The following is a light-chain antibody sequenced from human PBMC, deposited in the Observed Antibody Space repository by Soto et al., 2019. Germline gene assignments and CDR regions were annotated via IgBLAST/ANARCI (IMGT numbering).Light chain of an antibody. CDR1: QGISSY. CDR3: RQYYSYPST. J-gene: IGKJ1*01. Sequence: AIRMTQSPSSFSASTGDRVTITCRASQGISSYLAWYQQKSGKAPNLLIYAASTLQSGVPSRFSGSGSGTVFTLTISCLQSEDIATYYCRQYYSYPSTFGQGNKVEIK. CDR2: AAS. V-gene: IGKV1-8*01.